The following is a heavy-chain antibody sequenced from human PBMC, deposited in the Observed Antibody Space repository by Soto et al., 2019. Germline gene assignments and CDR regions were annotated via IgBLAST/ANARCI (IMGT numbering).Heavy chain of an antibody. V-gene: IGHV3-15*01. J-gene: IGHJ3*02. Sequence: EVQLVESGGGLVKPGGSLRLSCAASGFTFSNAWMSWVRQAPGKGLEGVGRIKSKADGGTTDYAAPVHGRFTISRDDSKTTLYLQLTSMRAEDTAVYYCTTPRQDAGELLRRYAFEIWGKGTMVTVS. CDR3: TTPRQDAGELLRRYAFEI. CDR1: GFTFSNAW. D-gene: IGHD1-26*01. CDR2: IKSKADGGTT.